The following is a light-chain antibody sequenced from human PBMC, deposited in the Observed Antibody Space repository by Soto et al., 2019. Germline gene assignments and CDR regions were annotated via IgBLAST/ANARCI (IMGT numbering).Light chain of an antibody. CDR1: QGINSY. CDR2: DAS. J-gene: IGKJ1*01. CDR3: QQYNSYWT. Sequence: LNQSPSSLSATEGDRVTITCRASQGINSYLAWYQQKPGKAPKLLIYDASSLESGVPSRFSGSGSGTEFTLTISILQPDDFATYYCQQYNSYWTFGQGTIV. V-gene: IGKV1-5*01.